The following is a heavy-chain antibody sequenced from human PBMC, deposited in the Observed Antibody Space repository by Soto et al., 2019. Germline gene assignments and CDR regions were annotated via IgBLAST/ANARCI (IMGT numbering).Heavy chain of an antibody. CDR3: ARDVAHGYTENV. CDR1: GGSVGSGEYY. Sequence: QVQLQESGPGLVKPSQTLSLACTVSGGSVGSGEYYFSWIRPPPGKGLEWIGYIYDSGITNYPQSLKGRVTMSLDRSNNQVSLKLSSVTAADTAVYFCARDVAHGYTENVWGQGTMVTVSS. J-gene: IGHJ3*01. V-gene: IGHV4-30-4*01. D-gene: IGHD5-18*01. CDR2: IYDSGIT.